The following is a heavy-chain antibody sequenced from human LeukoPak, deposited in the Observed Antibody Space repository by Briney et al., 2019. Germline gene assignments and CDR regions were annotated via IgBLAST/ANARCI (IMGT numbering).Heavy chain of an antibody. CDR1: GFTFSDYY. Sequence: GGSLRLSCAASGFTFSDYYMIWIRQAPGKGLDWVSYISSSSSTNYADSVKRRFTISRDNAKNSLYLQMNSLRAEDTAVYYCARGDYISGWYYFDYWGQGTLVTVSS. CDR2: ISSSSST. D-gene: IGHD6-19*01. V-gene: IGHV3-11*05. J-gene: IGHJ4*02. CDR3: ARGDYISGWYYFDY.